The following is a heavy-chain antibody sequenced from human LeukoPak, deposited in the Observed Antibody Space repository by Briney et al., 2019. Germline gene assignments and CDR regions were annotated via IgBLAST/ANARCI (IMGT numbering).Heavy chain of an antibody. CDR2: IKYDGSGK. V-gene: IGHV3-7*01. CDR1: GFTLSSYW. Sequence: SGGSLRLSCAASGFTLSSYWMSWVRQAPGKGLEWVANIKYDGSGKYHADSVKGRFTISRDDAKNSLYLEMNRLRVEDTAVYYCARDLFSGSYQEDFWGQGTLVTVSS. J-gene: IGHJ4*02. D-gene: IGHD1-26*01. CDR3: ARDLFSGSYQEDF.